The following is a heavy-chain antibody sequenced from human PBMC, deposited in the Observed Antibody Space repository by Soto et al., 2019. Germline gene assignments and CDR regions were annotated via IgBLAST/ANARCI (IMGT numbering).Heavy chain of an antibody. CDR3: AKSAHTGPEDIVATSYDAFDI. D-gene: IGHD5-12*01. V-gene: IGHV3-23*01. Sequence: EVQLLESGGGLVQPGGSLRLSCAASGFTFSSYAMIWVRQAPGKGLEWVSAISGSGGSTYYADSVKGRFTISRDNSKNTLYLQMNSLRAEDTAVYYCAKSAHTGPEDIVATSYDAFDIWGQGTMVTVSS. J-gene: IGHJ3*02. CDR2: ISGSGGST. CDR1: GFTFSSYA.